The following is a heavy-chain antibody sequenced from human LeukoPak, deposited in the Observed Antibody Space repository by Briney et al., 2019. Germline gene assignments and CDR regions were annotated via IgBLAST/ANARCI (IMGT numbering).Heavy chain of an antibody. CDR3: ARVPTVTFFDY. J-gene: IGHJ4*02. V-gene: IGHV7-4-1*02. CDR1: GYTFTNYA. D-gene: IGHD4-17*01. CDR2: IHPSTGNP. Sequence: ASVKVSCKASGYTFTNYAMNWVRQAPGQGLEWMGWIHPSTGNPTYAQDFTGRFVFSLDTSVSTTYLQISSLKAEDTAVYYCARVPTVTFFDYWGQGTLVTVSS.